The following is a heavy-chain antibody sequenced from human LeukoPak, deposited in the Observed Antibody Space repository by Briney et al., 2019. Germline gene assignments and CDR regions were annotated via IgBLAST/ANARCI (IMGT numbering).Heavy chain of an antibody. CDR3: ARGDDSGYYDYFDY. Sequence: GGSLRLSCAASGFTVDSNYLSWVRQAPGKGLEWVSTIYTGGNTYYAASVKGRFTISRDFSKNTVFLHMNSLRAEDTAMYYCARGDDSGYYDYFDYRGQGALVTVSS. J-gene: IGHJ4*02. V-gene: IGHV3-53*01. CDR2: IYTGGNT. CDR1: GFTVDSNY. D-gene: IGHD3-22*01.